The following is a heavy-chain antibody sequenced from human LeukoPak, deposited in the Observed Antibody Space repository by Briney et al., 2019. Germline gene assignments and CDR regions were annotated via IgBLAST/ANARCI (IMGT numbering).Heavy chain of an antibody. CDR3: ARGGYYDNDAFDI. V-gene: IGHV1-2*06. D-gene: IGHD3-22*01. J-gene: IGHJ3*02. CDR2: INPNSGGT. CDR1: GYTFTGYY. Sequence: GASVKVSCTASGYTFTGYYMYWVRQAPGQGLEWMGRINPNSGGTSYAQKFQGRVTMSRDTSISTAYMELSRLRSDDTAVYYCARGGYYDNDAFDIWGPGTMVTVSS.